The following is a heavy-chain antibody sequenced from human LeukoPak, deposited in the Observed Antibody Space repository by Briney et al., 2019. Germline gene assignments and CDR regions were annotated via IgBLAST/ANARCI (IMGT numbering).Heavy chain of an antibody. CDR3: ARVTDYGDYVTQFDY. J-gene: IGHJ4*02. CDR2: IYTSGST. D-gene: IGHD4-17*01. V-gene: IGHV4-61*02. CDR1: GGSISSGSYY. Sequence: PSETLSLTCTVSGGSISSGSYYWSWIRQPAGKGLEWIGRIYTSGSTNYNPSLKSRVTISVDTSKNQFSLKLSSVTAADTAVYYCARVTDYGDYVTQFDYWGQGTLVTVSS.